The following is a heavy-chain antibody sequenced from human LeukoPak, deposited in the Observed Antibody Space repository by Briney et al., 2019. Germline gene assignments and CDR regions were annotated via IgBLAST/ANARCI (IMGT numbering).Heavy chain of an antibody. Sequence: PSQTLSLTCTVSGGSIGSGDYYWSWIRQPPGKGLEWIGYIYYSGSTYYNPSLKSRVTISVDTSKNQFSLKLSSVTAADTAVYYCAREVAYYYDSSGPTDYWGQGTLVTVSS. CDR3: AREVAYYYDSSGPTDY. CDR2: IYYSGST. J-gene: IGHJ4*02. CDR1: GGSIGSGDYY. V-gene: IGHV4-30-4*01. D-gene: IGHD3-22*01.